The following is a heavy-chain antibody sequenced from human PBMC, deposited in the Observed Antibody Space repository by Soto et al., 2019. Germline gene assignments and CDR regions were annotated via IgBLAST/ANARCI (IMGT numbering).Heavy chain of an antibody. CDR2: ISYDGSYK. D-gene: IGHD2-8*01. Sequence: QVQLVESGGGVVQPGSSLRLSGAASGFTFSSYGMHWVRQAPGKGLEWVAVISYDGSYKYYADSMKGRVTISRDNSKNTLYVQMNSLRAEDTAVYYCAKEGSVVYTTPAFDYWGQGTLVTVSS. CDR3: AKEGSVVYTTPAFDY. CDR1: GFTFSSYG. V-gene: IGHV3-30*18. J-gene: IGHJ4*02.